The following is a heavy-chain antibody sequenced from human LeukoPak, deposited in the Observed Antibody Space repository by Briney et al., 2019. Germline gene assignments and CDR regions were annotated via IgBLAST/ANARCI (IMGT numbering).Heavy chain of an antibody. D-gene: IGHD3-22*01. CDR1: GGSISSGDYY. CDR3: ARESGTYDRNSDY. Sequence: SETLSLTCTVSGGSISSGDYYWSWIRQPPGKGLEWIGYIYYSGSTYYNPSLESRATISVDTSKNQFSLNLTSVTAADTAVYYCARESGTYDRNSDYWGQGTLVTVSS. CDR2: IYYSGST. J-gene: IGHJ4*02. V-gene: IGHV4-31*03.